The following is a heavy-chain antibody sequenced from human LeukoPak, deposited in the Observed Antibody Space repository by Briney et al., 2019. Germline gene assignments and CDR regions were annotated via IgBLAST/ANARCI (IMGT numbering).Heavy chain of an antibody. J-gene: IGHJ4*02. CDR3: ARALSIDFWSGYEDDY. Sequence: SETLSLTCTVSSGSISSYYWSWIRQPPGKGLEWIGYINYSGSTNYNPSLKSRVTISVDTSKNQFSLKLSSVTAADTAVYYCARALSIDFWSGYEDDYWGQGTLVTVSS. CDR2: INYSGST. D-gene: IGHD3-3*01. CDR1: SGSISSYY. V-gene: IGHV4-59*12.